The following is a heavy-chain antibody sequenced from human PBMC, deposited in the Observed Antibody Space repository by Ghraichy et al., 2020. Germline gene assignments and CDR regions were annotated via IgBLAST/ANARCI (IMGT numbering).Heavy chain of an antibody. Sequence: GGSLRLSCAASGFIFSSYWMSWVRQAPGKGLEWVANIKQDESEKYYVDSVKGRFTISRDNAKNSVYLQMNSLRAEDTAVYYCVRENGYYGDYFDYWGQGTLVTVSS. CDR3: VRENGYYGDYFDY. D-gene: IGHD4-17*01. CDR2: IKQDESEK. V-gene: IGHV3-7*03. J-gene: IGHJ4*02. CDR1: GFIFSSYW.